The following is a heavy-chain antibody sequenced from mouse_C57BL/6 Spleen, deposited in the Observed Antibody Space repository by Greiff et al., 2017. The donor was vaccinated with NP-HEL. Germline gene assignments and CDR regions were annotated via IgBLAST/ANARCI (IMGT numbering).Heavy chain of an antibody. D-gene: IGHD1-1*02. V-gene: IGHV1-42*01. J-gene: IGHJ4*01. Sequence: EVKLQESGPELVKPGASVKISCKASGYSFTGYYMNWVKQSPEKSLEWIGEINPSTGGTTYNQKFKAKATLTVDKSSSTAYMQLKSLTSEDSAVYYCARTMMDYWGQGTSVTVSS. CDR1: GYSFTGYY. CDR2: INPSTGGT. CDR3: ARTMMDY.